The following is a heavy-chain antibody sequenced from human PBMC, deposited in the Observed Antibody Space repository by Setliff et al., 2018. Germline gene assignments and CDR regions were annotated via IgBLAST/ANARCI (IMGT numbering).Heavy chain of an antibody. CDR2: ISPYNGDT. CDR3: ARSPPNRGVGQGHHMDV. Sequence: ASVKVSCKASGYILNTFGISWVRRAPGQGLEWIGWISPYNGDTKYAQKLQDRVTMTTDTSTSTAYVEVRSLRSDDTAVYYCARSPPNRGVGQGHHMDVWGKGTTVTVSS. V-gene: IGHV1-18*01. D-gene: IGHD1-26*01. CDR1: GYILNTFG. J-gene: IGHJ6*03.